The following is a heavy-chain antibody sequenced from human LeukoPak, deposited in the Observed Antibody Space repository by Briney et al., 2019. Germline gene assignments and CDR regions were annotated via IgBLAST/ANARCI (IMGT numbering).Heavy chain of an antibody. J-gene: IGHJ4*02. V-gene: IGHV3-30*18. CDR1: GFTFSSYG. D-gene: IGHD1-14*01. Sequence: GGSLRHSCAASGFTFSSYGMHWVRQAPGKGLEWVAVISYDGSNKYYADSVKGRFTISRDNSKNTLYLQMNSLRAEDTAVYYCAKGNPAVYWGQGTLVTVSS. CDR3: AKGNPAVY. CDR2: ISYDGSNK.